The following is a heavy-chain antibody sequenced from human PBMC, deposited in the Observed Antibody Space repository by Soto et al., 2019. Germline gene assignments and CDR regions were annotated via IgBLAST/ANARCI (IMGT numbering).Heavy chain of an antibody. CDR1: GGSLSRYY. Sequence: ALEDLSLTCTVSGGSLSRYYWGWVRQPPGKGLEGIVYIYYSGSTNYNPSLKSRVTISVDTSKNQFSLKLSSVTAADTAVYYCARDPVSRYCSGGSCYPNWFDPWGQGTLVTVSS. CDR3: ARDPVSRYCSGGSCYPNWFDP. CDR2: IYYSGST. V-gene: IGHV4-59*01. J-gene: IGHJ5*02. D-gene: IGHD2-15*01.